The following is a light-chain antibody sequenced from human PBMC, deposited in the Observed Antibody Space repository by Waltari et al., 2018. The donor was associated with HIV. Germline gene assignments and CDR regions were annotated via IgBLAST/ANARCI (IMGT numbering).Light chain of an antibody. CDR2: EVS. CDR3: SSYTSSSVV. V-gene: IGLV2-14*01. J-gene: IGLJ2*01. CDR1: SSDVGDYNY. Sequence: QSALTQPASVSGSPGQSITISYTGTSSDVGDYNYVSWYQQHPGKAPKLMIYEVSNRPSGVSNRFSGSKSGNTASLTISGLQAEDEADYYCSSYTSSSVVFGGGTKLTVL.